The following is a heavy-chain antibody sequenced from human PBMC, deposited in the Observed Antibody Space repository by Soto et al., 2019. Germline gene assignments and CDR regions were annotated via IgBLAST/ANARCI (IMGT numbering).Heavy chain of an antibody. V-gene: IGHV3-74*01. CDR1: GFTFSHYC. Sequence: EVQLVESGGGLVQPGGSLRLSCAASGFTFSHYCMYWVRQAPGKGLVWVSRINSDGSVSRYADSLTGRLTISRDNVKHTLYMKMDSLRAEDTAVYYCARGDCVGGTCYSLEFSFYYYMDVWGKGTTVTVFS. J-gene: IGHJ6*03. CDR3: ARGDCVGGTCYSLEFSFYYYMDV. D-gene: IGHD2-15*01. CDR2: INSDGSVS.